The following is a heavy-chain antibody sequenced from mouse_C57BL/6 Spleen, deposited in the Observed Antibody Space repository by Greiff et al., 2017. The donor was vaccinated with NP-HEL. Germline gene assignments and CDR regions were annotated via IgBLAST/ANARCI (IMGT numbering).Heavy chain of an antibody. Sequence: QVQLQQSGAELVKPGASVKLSCKASGYTFTSYWMQWVKQRPGQGLEWIGEIDPSDSYTNYNQKFKGKATLTVDTSSSTAYMQLSSLTSEDSAVYYCARNYYGSIWYFDVWGTGTTVTVSS. CDR3: ARNYYGSIWYFDV. CDR1: GYTFTSYW. J-gene: IGHJ1*03. CDR2: IDPSDSYT. D-gene: IGHD1-1*01. V-gene: IGHV1-50*01.